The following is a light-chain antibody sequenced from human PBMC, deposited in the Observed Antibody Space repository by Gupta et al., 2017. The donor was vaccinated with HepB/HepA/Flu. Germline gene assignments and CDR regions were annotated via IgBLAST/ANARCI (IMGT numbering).Light chain of an antibody. V-gene: IGKV1-33*01. Sequence: IQKTQSPSSTSASVGDRVTITCQASQDISNYLNWYQQKPGKAPKLLIYDASNLETGVPSRFSGSGSGTDFTFTISSLQPEDIATYYCQQYDNLPRTFGQGTKVEIK. J-gene: IGKJ1*01. CDR1: QDISNY. CDR3: QQYDNLPRT. CDR2: DAS.